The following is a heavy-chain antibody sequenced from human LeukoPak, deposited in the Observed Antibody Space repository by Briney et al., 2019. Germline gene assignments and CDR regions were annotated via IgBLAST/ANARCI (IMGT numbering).Heavy chain of an antibody. CDR3: ARGDYYDSSPLGY. CDR2: IYYSGST. CDR1: GGSISSGIYY. Sequence: SETLSLTCTVSGGSISSGIYYWSWIRQPAGKGLEWIGRIYYSGSTNYNSSLKSRVTISVDTSKNQFSLKLSSVTAADTAMYYCARGDYYDSSPLGYWGQGTLVTVSS. V-gene: IGHV4-61*10. D-gene: IGHD3-22*01. J-gene: IGHJ1*01.